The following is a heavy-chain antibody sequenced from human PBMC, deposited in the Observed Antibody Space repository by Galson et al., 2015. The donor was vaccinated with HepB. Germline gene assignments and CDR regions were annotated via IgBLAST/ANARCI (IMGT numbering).Heavy chain of an antibody. CDR1: GYIFTSYY. J-gene: IGHJ4*02. CDR2: INPSGGST. CDR3: ARGRSEWLVSFPFDY. D-gene: IGHD6-19*01. Sequence: SVKVSCKASGYIFTSYYMHWVRQAPGQGLEWMGIINPSGGSTSYAQKFQGRVTMTRDTSTSTVYMELSSLRSEDTAVYYCARGRSEWLVSFPFDYWGQGTLVTVSS. V-gene: IGHV1-46*01.